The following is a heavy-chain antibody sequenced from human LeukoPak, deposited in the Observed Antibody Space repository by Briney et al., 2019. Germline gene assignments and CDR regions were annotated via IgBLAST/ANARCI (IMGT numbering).Heavy chain of an antibody. V-gene: IGHV3-74*01. CDR2: INPDGSNT. Sequence: PGGSLRLSCAASGFTFSSYGMHWVRQAPGKGLVWVSRINPDGSNTSYADSVKGRFTISRDNAKNTLYLQMNSLRAEDTAVYYCARGGIVATTPEYWGQGTLVTVSS. J-gene: IGHJ4*02. CDR1: GFTFSSYG. D-gene: IGHD5-12*01. CDR3: ARGGIVATTPEY.